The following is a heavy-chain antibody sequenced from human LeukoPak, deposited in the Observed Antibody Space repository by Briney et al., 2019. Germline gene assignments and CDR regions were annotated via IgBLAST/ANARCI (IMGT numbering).Heavy chain of an antibody. Sequence: GGSLRLSCAASGFTFSSCAMTWVRQSPGKGLEWVSSISGSGATTYYADSVKGRFTISRDNSNDTMYLQMNSLRAEDTAVYYCAKDQSRVGASDPFDYWGQGMQVGVFS. CDR3: AKDQSRVGASDPFDY. CDR1: GFTFSSCA. J-gene: IGHJ4*02. D-gene: IGHD1-26*01. V-gene: IGHV3-23*01. CDR2: ISGSGATT.